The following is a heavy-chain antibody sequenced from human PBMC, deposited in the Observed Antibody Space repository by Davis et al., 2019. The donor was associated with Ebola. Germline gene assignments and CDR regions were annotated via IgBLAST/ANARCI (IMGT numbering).Heavy chain of an antibody. CDR1: GGSISSYY. J-gene: IGHJ6*02. Sequence: MPSETLSLTCTVSGGSISSYYWSWIRQPPGKGLEWIGYIYYSGSTNYNPSLKSRVTISVDTSKNQFSLKLSSVTAADTAVYYCARASDSSSWRTENYYYYYGMDVWGQGTTVTVSS. V-gene: IGHV4-59*01. CDR2: IYYSGST. D-gene: IGHD6-13*01. CDR3: ARASDSSSWRTENYYYYYGMDV.